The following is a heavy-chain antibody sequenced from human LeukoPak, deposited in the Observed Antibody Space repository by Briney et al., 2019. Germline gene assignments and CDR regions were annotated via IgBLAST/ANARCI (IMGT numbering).Heavy chain of an antibody. CDR1: GFTFSSYG. CDR3: AKDQPGDTSFDY. J-gene: IGHJ4*02. CDR2: IRRDGNNK. Sequence: PGGSLRLSCAASGFTFSSYGMHWVRQAPGKGLEWVAFIRRDGNNKYYVGSVKGRFTLSRDNSKNTLDLQMDSLRVEDTAVYYCAKDQPGDTSFDYWGQGTLVTVSS. D-gene: IGHD1-14*01. V-gene: IGHV3-30*02.